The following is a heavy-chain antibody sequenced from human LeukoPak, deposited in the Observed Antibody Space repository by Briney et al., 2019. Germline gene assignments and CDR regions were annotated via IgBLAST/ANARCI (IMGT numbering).Heavy chain of an antibody. J-gene: IGHJ3*02. V-gene: IGHV1-2*02. CDR3: ARVFGVVIDAFDI. CDR2: INPNSGGT. D-gene: IGHD3-3*01. Sequence: GASVKVSCKASGYTFTGYYMLWVRQAPGQGLEWMGWINPNSGGTNYAQKFQGRVTMTRDTSISTAYMELSRLRSDDTAVYYCARVFGVVIDAFDIWGQGTMVTVSS. CDR1: GYTFTGYY.